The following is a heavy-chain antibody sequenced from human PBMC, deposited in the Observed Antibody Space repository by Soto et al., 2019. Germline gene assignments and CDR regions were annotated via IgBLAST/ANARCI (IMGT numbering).Heavy chain of an antibody. Sequence: PGGSLRLSCVASGFTFGSFAMSWVRQAPGKGLEWVSSIIGNGGVTYYADSVKGRFTISRDNSKNTLYLQMNSLRAEDMAVYYCARGYSSSIWFDSWGPGTLVTVSS. CDR1: GFTFGSFA. D-gene: IGHD3-22*01. CDR3: ARGYSSSIWFDS. V-gene: IGHV3-23*01. J-gene: IGHJ5*01. CDR2: IIGNGGVT.